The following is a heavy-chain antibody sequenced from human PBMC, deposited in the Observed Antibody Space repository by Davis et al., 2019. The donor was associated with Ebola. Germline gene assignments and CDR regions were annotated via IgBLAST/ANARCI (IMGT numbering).Heavy chain of an antibody. CDR2: INYSGST. Sequence: PSETLSLTCTVSGGSISSSSYYWGWIRQPPGKGLEWIGSINYSGSTYYNPSLKSRVTISVDTSKNQFSLNLSSVTAADTAVYYCARFGRGAYWGQGTLVTVSS. J-gene: IGHJ4*02. V-gene: IGHV4-39*07. CDR1: GGSISSSSYY. D-gene: IGHD2-15*01. CDR3: ARFGRGAY.